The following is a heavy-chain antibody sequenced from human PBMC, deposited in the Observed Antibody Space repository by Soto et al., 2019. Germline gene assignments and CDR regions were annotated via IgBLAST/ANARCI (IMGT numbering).Heavy chain of an antibody. V-gene: IGHV5-51*01. CDR3: ARRVGDYFDY. CDR1: GYSFTSYW. J-gene: IGHJ4*02. Sequence: GESLKISCTGVGYSFTSYWIGWVRQMPGKGLEWMGIINPGDSDARYSPSFQGQVTISADKTITTAFLQWSSLKASDTAMYYCARRVGDYFDYWGQGTLVTVSS. CDR2: INPGDSDA.